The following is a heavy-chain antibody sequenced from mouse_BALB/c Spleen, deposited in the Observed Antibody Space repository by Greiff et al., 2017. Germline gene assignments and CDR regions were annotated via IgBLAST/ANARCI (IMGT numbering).Heavy chain of an antibody. CDR2: INPDSSTI. D-gene: IGHD1-1*01. J-gene: IGHJ4*01. V-gene: IGHV4-1*02. Sequence: EVQLVESGGGLVQPGGSLKLSCAASGFDFSRYWMSWVRQAPGKGLEWIGEINPDSSTINYTPSLKDKFIISRDNAKNTLYLQMSKVRSEDTALYYCARFFYYYGSSYDYYAMDYWGQGTSVTVSS. CDR1: GFDFSRYW. CDR3: ARFFYYYGSSYDYYAMDY.